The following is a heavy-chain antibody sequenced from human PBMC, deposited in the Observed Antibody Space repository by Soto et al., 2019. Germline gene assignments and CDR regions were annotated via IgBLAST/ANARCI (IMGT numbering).Heavy chain of an antibody. V-gene: IGHV1-46*01. J-gene: IGHJ4*02. CDR2: INPSGGST. D-gene: IGHD3-22*01. CDR3: ARALRRLYDSSGYYSY. CDR1: GYTFTSYY. Sequence: ASVKVSCKASGYTFTSYYMHWVRQAPGQGLEWMGIINPSGGSTSYAQKFQGRVTMNRDTSTSTVYMELSSLRSEDTAVFYCARALRRLYDSSGYYSYWGQGTLVTVSS.